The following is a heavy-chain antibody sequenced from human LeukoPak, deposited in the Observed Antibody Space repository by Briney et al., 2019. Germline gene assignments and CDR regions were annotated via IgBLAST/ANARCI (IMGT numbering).Heavy chain of an antibody. CDR3: ARGWGDIVVVPAAMTFDY. CDR1: GYTFSDFY. J-gene: IGHJ4*02. D-gene: IGHD2-2*01. V-gene: IGHV1-18*01. Sequence: GASVKVSCKASGYTFSDFYIHWVRQAPGQGLEWMGWISAYNGNTNYAQKLQGRVTMTTDTSTSTAYMELRSLRSDDTAVYYCARGWGDIVVVPAAMTFDYWGQGTLVTVSS. CDR2: ISAYNGNT.